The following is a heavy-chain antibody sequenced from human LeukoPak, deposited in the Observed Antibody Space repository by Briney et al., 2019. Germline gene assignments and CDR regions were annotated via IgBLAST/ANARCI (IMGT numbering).Heavy chain of an antibody. CDR1: GGSISSSSYN. J-gene: IGHJ6*03. D-gene: IGHD3-10*01. V-gene: IGHV4-39*02. CDR2: FDNSGST. Sequence: PSETLSLTCTVSGGSISSSSYNWGWIRQPPGKGLEWIGSFDNSGSTYYNPSLKSRVTISVDTSKDQFSLKLTSVTAADTAVYYCARDSPYYYGSGSATYYMDVWGKGTTVTISS. CDR3: ARDSPYYYGSGSATYYMDV.